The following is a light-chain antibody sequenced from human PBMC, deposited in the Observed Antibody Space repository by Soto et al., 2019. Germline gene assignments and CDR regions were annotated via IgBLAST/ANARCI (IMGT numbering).Light chain of an antibody. Sequence: ENVLTQSPGTLSLSPGERATLSCRASQSVSNRFVAWYQQKPGQAPRLLIYHASTRATGIPDRFSGSGSGTDFTLTISRLEPEDFAVYYCQEHGSSPWTFGQGTKVEIK. V-gene: IGKV3-20*01. J-gene: IGKJ1*01. CDR1: QSVSNRF. CDR3: QEHGSSPWT. CDR2: HAS.